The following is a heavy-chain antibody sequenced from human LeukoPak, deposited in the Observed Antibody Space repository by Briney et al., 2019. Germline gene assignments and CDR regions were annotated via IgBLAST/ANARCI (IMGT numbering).Heavy chain of an antibody. V-gene: IGHV3-74*01. J-gene: IGHJ6*03. Sequence: PAGSLRLSCAASGFTFSSYWMHWVRQAPGNGLVWVSRINSDGSSTSYADSVKGRFTISRDNAKNTQYLQMNSLRAEDTAVYYCATLAAYYYYYMDVWGKGTTVTVSS. CDR2: INSDGSST. CDR1: GFTFSSYW. CDR3: ATLAAYYYYYMDV.